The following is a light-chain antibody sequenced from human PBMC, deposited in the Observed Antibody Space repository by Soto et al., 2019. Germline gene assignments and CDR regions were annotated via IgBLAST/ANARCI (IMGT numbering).Light chain of an antibody. V-gene: IGLV2-14*01. CDR3: SSYTSSSTYV. J-gene: IGLJ1*01. CDR2: EVS. Sequence: QSVLTQPAGVSGSPGQSIAISCTGTSSDVGAYKYVSWYQQDPGKAPKLLIYEVSNRPSGVSNRFSASKSGNTASLTISGLQAEDEADYYCSSYTSSSTYVFGSGTKVTVL. CDR1: SSDVGAYKY.